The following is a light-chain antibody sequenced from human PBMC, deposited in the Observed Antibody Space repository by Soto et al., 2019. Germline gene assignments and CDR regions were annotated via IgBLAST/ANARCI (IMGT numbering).Light chain of an antibody. V-gene: IGKV1-39*01. Sequence: DIQMTQSPSSLSASVGDRVTISCRASQTIHNYLNWYQQKPGTAPKVLIYGASTLQTGVPSRFSGSGSGTDFTLTISGLQPEDLATYYCQQSYHTPRTFGQGTKVAIK. CDR1: QTIHNY. J-gene: IGKJ1*01. CDR2: GAS. CDR3: QQSYHTPRT.